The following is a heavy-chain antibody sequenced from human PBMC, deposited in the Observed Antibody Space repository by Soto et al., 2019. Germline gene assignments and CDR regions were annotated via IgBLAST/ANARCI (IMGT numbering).Heavy chain of an antibody. CDR1: GFTFSTYA. Sequence: GGSLRLSCAASGFTFSTYAMSWVRQAPGKGLEWVSAIPDSGDNTYYADSVKGRFTISRDNSKNTLYLQMNSLRAEDTAVYYCAKEGPYSDILTGLDYWGQGTLVTVSS. V-gene: IGHV3-23*01. J-gene: IGHJ4*02. CDR3: AKEGPYSDILTGLDY. CDR2: IPDSGDNT. D-gene: IGHD3-9*01.